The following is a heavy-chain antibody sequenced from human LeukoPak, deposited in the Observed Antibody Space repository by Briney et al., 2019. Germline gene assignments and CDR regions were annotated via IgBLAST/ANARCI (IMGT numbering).Heavy chain of an antibody. Sequence: ASVKVSCKASGYTFTGYYMHWVRQAPGQGLEWMGWINPNSGGTNYAQKFQGRVTVTRDTSISTAYMELSRLRSDDTAVHYCARGYYYDSSGYYGNGAFDIWGQGTMVTVSS. CDR2: INPNSGGT. D-gene: IGHD3-22*01. CDR3: ARGYYYDSSGYYGNGAFDI. CDR1: GYTFTGYY. J-gene: IGHJ3*02. V-gene: IGHV1-2*02.